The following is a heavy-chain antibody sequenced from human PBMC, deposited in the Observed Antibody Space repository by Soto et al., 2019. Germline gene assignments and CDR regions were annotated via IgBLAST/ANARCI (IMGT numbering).Heavy chain of an antibody. CDR3: VGPVGYYYGMDV. J-gene: IGHJ6*02. Sequence: PSETLSLTCTVSGGSISSGDYYWSWIRQPPGKGLEWIGYIYYSGSTYYNPSLKSRVTISVDTSKNQFSRKLSSVTAADTAVYYCVGPVGYYYGMDVWGQGTTVTVSS. CDR1: GGSISSGDYY. CDR2: IYYSGST. V-gene: IGHV4-30-4*01. D-gene: IGHD1-26*01.